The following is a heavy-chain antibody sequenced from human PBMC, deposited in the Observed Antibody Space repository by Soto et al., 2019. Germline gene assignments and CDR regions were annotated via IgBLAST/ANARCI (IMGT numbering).Heavy chain of an antibody. V-gene: IGHV1-46*01. J-gene: IGHJ1*01. Sequence: AAVKVSCKASGYKFTTYFIHWVRQAPGQGLEWMGMIHPSGDTGYAQKFRGRVTMTIDTSTTKAYMELRNLTSEDTAVYFSVRGYCKTSPCSGDFQFWGQGSLVTVSS. D-gene: IGHD2-15*01. CDR3: VRGYCKTSPCSGDFQF. CDR2: IHPSGDT. CDR1: GYKFTTYF.